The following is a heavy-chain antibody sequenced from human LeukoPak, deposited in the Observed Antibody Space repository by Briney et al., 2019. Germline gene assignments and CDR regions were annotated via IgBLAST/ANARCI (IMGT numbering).Heavy chain of an antibody. CDR3: ARDNAGAYGMDV. J-gene: IGHJ6*02. D-gene: IGHD2-2*01. CDR2: INGGSNDI. V-gene: IGHV3-21*01. Sequence: GGSLRLSCEASEFSVSSYNMNWVRQAPGKGLEWVSSINGGSNDIYYADSMEGRFTISRDSAKNSLYLQMNSLRAEDTAVYYCARDNAGAYGMDVWGQGTTVTVSS. CDR1: EFSVSSYN.